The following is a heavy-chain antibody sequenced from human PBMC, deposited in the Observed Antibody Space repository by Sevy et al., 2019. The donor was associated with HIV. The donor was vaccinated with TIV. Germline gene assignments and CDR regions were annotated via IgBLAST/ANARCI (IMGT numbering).Heavy chain of an antibody. Sequence: GGSLRLSCEASGFIVSINYMNWVRQAPGKGLEWVAVISYDGSNIYYGESVRGRVTISRDNSKNSLYLQLNSLRGDDTAVYYCARDPVDTPSYYYLYGMDVWGQGTTVTVSS. CDR1: GFIVSINY. D-gene: IGHD5-18*01. CDR2: ISYDGSNI. J-gene: IGHJ6*02. CDR3: ARDPVDTPSYYYLYGMDV. V-gene: IGHV3-30*13.